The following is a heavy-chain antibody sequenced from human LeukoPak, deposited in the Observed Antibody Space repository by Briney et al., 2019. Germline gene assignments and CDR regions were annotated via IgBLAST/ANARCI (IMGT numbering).Heavy chain of an antibody. D-gene: IGHD2-21*02. Sequence: GGSLRLSCTASGFTCGDYAMSWVRQAPGKGLEWVGFIRSKAYGGTTEYAASVKGRFTISRDDSKSIAYLQMNSLKTEDTAVYYCTRDLPAYCGGDCYGYFQHWGQGTLVTVSS. V-gene: IGHV3-49*04. J-gene: IGHJ1*01. CDR2: IRSKAYGGTT. CDR3: TRDLPAYCGGDCYGYFQH. CDR1: GFTCGDYA.